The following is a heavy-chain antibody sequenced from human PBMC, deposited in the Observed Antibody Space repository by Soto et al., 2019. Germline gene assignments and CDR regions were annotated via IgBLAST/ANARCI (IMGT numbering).Heavy chain of an antibody. CDR1: GYTFTSYY. Sequence: GASVKVSCKASGYTFTSYYMHWVRQAPGQGLEWMGIINPSGGSTSYAQKFQGRVTMTRDTSTSTAYMELSRLRSEDTAVYYCAREAIVRDTATQNNYYYGMDVWGQGTTVTVSS. V-gene: IGHV1-46*01. D-gene: IGHD5-18*01. J-gene: IGHJ6*02. CDR2: INPSGGST. CDR3: AREAIVRDTATQNNYYYGMDV.